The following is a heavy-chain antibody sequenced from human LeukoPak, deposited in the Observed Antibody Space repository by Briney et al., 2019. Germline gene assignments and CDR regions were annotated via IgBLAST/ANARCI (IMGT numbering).Heavy chain of an antibody. CDR1: GGSFSGYY. CDR2: INHSGST. J-gene: IGHJ4*02. Sequence: SETLPLTCAVYGGSFSGYYWSWIRQPPGKGLEWIGEINHSGSTNYNPSLKSRVTISVDTSKNQCSLKLSSVTAADTAVYYCARGYSSREMATIPYDYWGQGTLVTVSS. CDR3: ARGYSSREMATIPYDY. D-gene: IGHD5-24*01. V-gene: IGHV4-34*01.